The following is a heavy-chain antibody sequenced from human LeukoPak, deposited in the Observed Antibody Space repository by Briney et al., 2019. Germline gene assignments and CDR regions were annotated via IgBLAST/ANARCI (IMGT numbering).Heavy chain of an antibody. D-gene: IGHD1-1*01. CDR1: GFTFSDYL. CDR3: ARSGREATEIDY. CDR2: INGRGTYI. Sequence: PGGSLRLSCAASGFTFSDYLMSRVRQAPGKGLEWLSYINGRGTYIDYAESLKGRITISRDNAQNSLYLQMNSLRVEDTAVYYCARSGREATEIDYWGQGTLVTVSS. J-gene: IGHJ4*02. V-gene: IGHV3-11*06.